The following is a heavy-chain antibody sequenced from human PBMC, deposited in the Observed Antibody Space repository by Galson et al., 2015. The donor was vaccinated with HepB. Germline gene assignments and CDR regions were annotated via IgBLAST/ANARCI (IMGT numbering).Heavy chain of an antibody. CDR2: FYYSGST. D-gene: IGHD3-22*01. Sequence: SETLSLTCTVSGGSIRSSTYYWGWIRQPPGKGLEWIGGFYYSGSTYYNPSLKSRVTISVDTSKNQFSLQLSSVTAADTAVYYCARSPLDYYDTSGNHYFGGYFDLWGRGTLVAVSS. CDR1: GGSIRSSTYY. CDR3: ARSPLDYYDTSGNHYFGGYFDL. V-gene: IGHV4-39*01. J-gene: IGHJ2*01.